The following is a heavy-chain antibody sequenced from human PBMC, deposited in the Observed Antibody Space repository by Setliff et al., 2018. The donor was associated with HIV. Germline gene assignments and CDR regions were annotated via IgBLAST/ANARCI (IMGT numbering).Heavy chain of an antibody. CDR1: GYFFNHYG. Sequence: SVKVSCKASGYFFNHYGIAWVRQAPGQGLEWMGGIIPMFGAANYAQKFQGRVTITTDASTSAAYMELSSLGSEDTAVYYCARDVYFTFSGEVIRHYLDVWGKGTTVTVSS. CDR2: IIPMFGAA. J-gene: IGHJ6*03. D-gene: IGHD3-3*01. V-gene: IGHV1-69*05. CDR3: ARDVYFTFSGEVIRHYLDV.